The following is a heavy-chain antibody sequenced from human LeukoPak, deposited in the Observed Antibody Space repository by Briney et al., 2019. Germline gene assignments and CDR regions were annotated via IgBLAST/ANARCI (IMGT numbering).Heavy chain of an antibody. CDR3: AKSRLVAVVAAYMDV. CDR2: INEYGSKK. J-gene: IGHJ6*04. D-gene: IGHD2-15*01. Sequence: PGGSLRLSCAASGFTFSTYWMTWVRQAPGKGLEWVASINEYGSKKSYVDSVKGRFTISRDNSKNTLYLQLDSLRPEDTAVYYCAKSRLVAVVAAYMDVWGKGTTVTVSS. CDR1: GFTFSTYW. V-gene: IGHV3-7*01.